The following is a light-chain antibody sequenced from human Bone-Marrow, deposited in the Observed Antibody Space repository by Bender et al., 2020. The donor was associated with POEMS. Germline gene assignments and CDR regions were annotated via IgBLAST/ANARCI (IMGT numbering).Light chain of an antibody. CDR2: YDS. CDR1: NIGSKS. Sequence: SYVLTQTPSVSVAPGKTAMITCGGNNIGSKSVHWYLQRPGQAPVMVMSYDSDRPSGIPERFSGSNSGNTATLTIIRVEVGDEADYYCQVWESSRDRPRVFGGGTKLTVL. V-gene: IGLV3-21*01. CDR3: QVWESSRDRPRV. J-gene: IGLJ2*01.